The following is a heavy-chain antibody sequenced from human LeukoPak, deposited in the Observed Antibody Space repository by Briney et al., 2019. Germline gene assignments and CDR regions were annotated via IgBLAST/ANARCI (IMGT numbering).Heavy chain of an antibody. D-gene: IGHD3-10*01. CDR3: AKGRGAFDI. CDR2: IDSSAGSP. V-gene: IGHV3-23*01. J-gene: IGHJ3*02. Sequence: GGSLRLSCAASGFTFSSYAMSWVRQAPGKGLEWVSTIDSSAGSPDYADSVKGRFTISRDNSKDTQYLQMNSLRAEDTAVYYCAKGRGAFDIWGQGTMVTVSS. CDR1: GFTFSSYA.